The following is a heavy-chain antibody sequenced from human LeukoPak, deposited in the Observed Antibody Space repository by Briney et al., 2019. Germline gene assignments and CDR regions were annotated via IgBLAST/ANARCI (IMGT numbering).Heavy chain of an antibody. CDR1: GFTFSSYN. Sequence: GGSLRLSCAASGFTFSSYNMNWVRQAPGKGLEWVSSISSSSTYIYYADSVKGRFIISRDNAKKSLYLQMNSLRAEDTAVYYCARDQGGSDPYYFDYWGQGTLVTVSS. CDR2: ISSSSTYI. V-gene: IGHV3-21*01. D-gene: IGHD1-26*01. J-gene: IGHJ4*02. CDR3: ARDQGGSDPYYFDY.